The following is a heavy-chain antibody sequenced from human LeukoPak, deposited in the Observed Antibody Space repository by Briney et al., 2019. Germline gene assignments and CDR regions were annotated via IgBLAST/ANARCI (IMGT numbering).Heavy chain of an antibody. CDR1: GGSISSSNW. CDR3: ARAGYYYDSSGHPGGWFDP. Sequence: SETLSLTCAVSGGSISSSNWWSWVRQPPGKGLERIGEIYHSGSTNYNPSLKSRVTISVDKSKNQFSLKLSSVTAADTAVYYCARAGYYYDSSGHPGGWFDPWGQGTLVTVSS. D-gene: IGHD3-22*01. V-gene: IGHV4-4*02. J-gene: IGHJ5*02. CDR2: IYHSGST.